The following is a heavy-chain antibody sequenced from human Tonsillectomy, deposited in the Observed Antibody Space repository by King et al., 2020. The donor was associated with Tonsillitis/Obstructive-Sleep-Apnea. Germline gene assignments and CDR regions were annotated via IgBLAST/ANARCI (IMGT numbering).Heavy chain of an antibody. CDR3: ARSYCTGGVCFWDWYFDL. CDR1: GYTFTSYG. CDR2: ISGYNGNT. D-gene: IGHD2-8*02. Sequence: QLVQSGAEVKKPGASVKVSCKASGYTFTSYGIAWVRQAPGQGLEWMGWISGYNGNTNYAQNLQGRVTMTTDTSANTAYMELRSLRSDDTAVYYCARSYCTGGVCFWDWYFDLWGRGTLVTVSS. V-gene: IGHV1-18*01. J-gene: IGHJ2*01.